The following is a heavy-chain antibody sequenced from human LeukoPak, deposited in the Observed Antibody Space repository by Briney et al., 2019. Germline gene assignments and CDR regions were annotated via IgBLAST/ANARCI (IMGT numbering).Heavy chain of an antibody. V-gene: IGHV1-8*01. CDR1: GYTFTSCD. Sequence: ASVKVSCKASGYTFTSCDINWVRQATGQGLEWMGWMNPNSGNTGYGQGFQGRITMTRDISIGTAYMELGNLTSEDTAIYHCTRGSSGRRDNWGQGTLVTVSA. CDR3: TRGSSGRRDN. D-gene: IGHD6-19*01. J-gene: IGHJ4*02. CDR2: MNPNSGNT.